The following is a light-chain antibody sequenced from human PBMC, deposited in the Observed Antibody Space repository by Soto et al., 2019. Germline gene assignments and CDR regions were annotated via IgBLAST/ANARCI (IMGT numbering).Light chain of an antibody. J-gene: IGKJ5*01. CDR1: QSVNNNF. CDR2: AAS. V-gene: IGKV3-20*01. CDR3: QQYGSSPIT. Sequence: EIVLKQSPGALSLSPGERVTLSCRASQSVNNNFLSWYQQKPGQAPRLLIYAASSGATGIPDRFSGSGSGTDFTLTISRLEPEDFAVYYCQQYGSSPITFGQGTLLEI.